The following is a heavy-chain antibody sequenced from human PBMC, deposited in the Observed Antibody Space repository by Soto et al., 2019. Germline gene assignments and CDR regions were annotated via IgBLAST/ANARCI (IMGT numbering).Heavy chain of an antibody. CDR2: IGTAGDT. D-gene: IGHD3-10*02. CDR3: ARAVPNYYYYMDV. Sequence: GGSLRHPCAASGLTFSSYDMHWIRQATGKGLEWVSAIGTAGDTYYPGSVKGRFTISRENAKSSLYLQTNSLRAGDTAVYYCARAVPNYYYYMDVWGKGITVTVSS. CDR1: GLTFSSYD. V-gene: IGHV3-13*01. J-gene: IGHJ6*03.